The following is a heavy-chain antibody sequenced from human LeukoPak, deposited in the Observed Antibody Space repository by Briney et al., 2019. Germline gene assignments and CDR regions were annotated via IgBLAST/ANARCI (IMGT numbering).Heavy chain of an antibody. CDR2: INPSGGST. V-gene: IGHV1-46*01. CDR1: GYTFTNYY. J-gene: IGHJ4*02. D-gene: IGHD3-9*01. CDR3: ARLDDILTGYFDY. Sequence: ASVKVSCKASGYTFTNYYIHWVRQAPGQGLEWMGVINPSGGSTSYAQKFQGRVTMTRDMSTSTVYMELSSLRSEDTAVYYCARLDDILTGYFDYWGQGTLVTVSS.